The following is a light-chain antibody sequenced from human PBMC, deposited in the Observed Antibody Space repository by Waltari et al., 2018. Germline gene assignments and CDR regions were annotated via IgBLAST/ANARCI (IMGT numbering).Light chain of an antibody. CDR1: SSDVGTYNY. CDR3: NSYSSSSSLVL. J-gene: IGLJ2*01. CDR2: DVS. V-gene: IGLV2-14*03. Sequence: QSALTQPASVPGSPGQSITISCPGPSSDVGTYNYCSWYQQHPGKAPKLMIYDVSNRPSGVSDRFSGSKSGNTASLTISGLQAEDEADYYCNSYSSSSSLVLFGGGTKLTVV.